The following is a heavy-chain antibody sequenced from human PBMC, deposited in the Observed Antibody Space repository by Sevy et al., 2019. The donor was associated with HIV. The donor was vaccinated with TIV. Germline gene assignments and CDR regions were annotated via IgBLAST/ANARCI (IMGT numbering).Heavy chain of an antibody. CDR2: RRSKANSYAT. CDR1: GFTFSGSA. J-gene: IGHJ3*02. CDR3: TSHARKGGVIVSDAFDI. D-gene: IGHD3-16*02. V-gene: IGHV3-73*01. Sequence: GGSLRLSCAASGFTFSGSAMHWVRLASGKGLEWVGRRRSKANSYATAYAASVKGRFTISRDDSKNTAYLQMNSLKTEDTAVYYCTSHARKGGVIVSDAFDIWGQGTMVTVSS.